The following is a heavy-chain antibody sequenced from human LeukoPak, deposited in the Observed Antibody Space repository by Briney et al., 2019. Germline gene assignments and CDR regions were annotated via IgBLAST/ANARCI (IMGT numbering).Heavy chain of an antibody. CDR1: GGSFSGYY. J-gene: IGHJ4*02. V-gene: IGHV4-34*01. CDR2: INHSGST. CDR3: ARLCQVTSCAKFDY. D-gene: IGHD2-21*02. Sequence: SETLSLTCAVYGGSFSGYYWSWIRQPPGKGLEWIGEINHSGSTNYNPSLKSRVTISVDTSKNQFSLKLSSVTAADTAVYYCARLCQVTSCAKFDYWGQGIQVTVSS.